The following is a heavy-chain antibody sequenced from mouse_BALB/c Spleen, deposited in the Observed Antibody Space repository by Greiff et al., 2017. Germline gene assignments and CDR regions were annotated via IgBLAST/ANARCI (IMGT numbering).Heavy chain of an antibody. CDR2: IRNKANGYTT. Sequence: EVQGVESGGGLVQPGGSLRLSCATSGFTFTDYYMSWVRQPPGKALEWLGFIRNKANGYTTEYSASVKVRFTISRDNSQNILYLQINTLRAEDSATYYCARRETGFDYWGQGTTLTVSA. CDR3: ARRETGFDY. J-gene: IGHJ2*01. D-gene: IGHD4-1*01. CDR1: GFTFTDYY. V-gene: IGHV7-3*02.